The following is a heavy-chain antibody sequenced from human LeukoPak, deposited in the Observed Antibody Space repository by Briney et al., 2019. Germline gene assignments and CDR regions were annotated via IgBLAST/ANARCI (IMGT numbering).Heavy chain of an antibody. Sequence: ASVKVSCKASGYTFTGYYMHWVRQAPGQGLEWMGGIIPIFGTANYAQKFQGRVTITADESTSTAYMELSSLRSEDTAVYYCARDETRSYYGSGSWNWFDPWGQGTLVTVSS. V-gene: IGHV1-69*13. CDR2: IIPIFGTA. CDR1: GYTFTGYY. CDR3: ARDETRSYYGSGSWNWFDP. D-gene: IGHD3-10*01. J-gene: IGHJ5*02.